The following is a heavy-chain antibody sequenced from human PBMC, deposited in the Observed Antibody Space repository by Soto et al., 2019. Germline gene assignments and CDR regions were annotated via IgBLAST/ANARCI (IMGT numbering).Heavy chain of an antibody. Sequence: LSLTCAVSGGSISSSNWWSWVRQPPGKGLEWIGEIYHSGSTNYNPSLKSRVTISVDKSKNQFSLKLSSVTAADTAVYYCASSRGYSYRWFDPWGQGTLVTVS. D-gene: IGHD5-18*01. CDR1: GGSISSSNW. CDR2: IYHSGST. CDR3: ASSRGYSYRWFDP. V-gene: IGHV4-4*02. J-gene: IGHJ5*02.